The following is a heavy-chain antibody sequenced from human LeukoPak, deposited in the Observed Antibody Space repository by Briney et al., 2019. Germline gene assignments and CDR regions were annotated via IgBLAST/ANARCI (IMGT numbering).Heavy chain of an antibody. D-gene: IGHD3-22*01. J-gene: IGHJ4*02. CDR3: AREGSMMVVQYYFDY. V-gene: IGHV4-4*07. CDR2: IYSSGST. Sequence: SETLSLTCTVSGGSISSYYWSWIRQPAGKGLEWIGRIYSSGSTKYNPSLKSRVTISVDKSKNQVSLKLSSVTAADTAVYYCAREGSMMVVQYYFDYWGQGTPVTVSS. CDR1: GGSISSYY.